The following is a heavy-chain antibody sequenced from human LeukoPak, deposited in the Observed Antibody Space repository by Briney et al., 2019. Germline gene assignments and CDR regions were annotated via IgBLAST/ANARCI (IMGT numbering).Heavy chain of an antibody. D-gene: IGHD3-3*01. V-gene: IGHV3-20*04. CDR3: ARVGKRFRYYSYMDV. Sequence: RTGGSLRLSCEGSGFTFNDYDMSWVRQVPGKVVEGVSGINYKGETTNYEDSVKGRFTISRDNANNSLYLQMNSLRTEDTALYYCARVGKRFRYYSYMDVWGKGTTVIISS. CDR2: INYKGETT. CDR1: GFTFNDYD. J-gene: IGHJ6*03.